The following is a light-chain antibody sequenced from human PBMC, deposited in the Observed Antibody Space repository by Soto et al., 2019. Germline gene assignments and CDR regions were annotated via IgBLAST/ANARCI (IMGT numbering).Light chain of an antibody. CDR2: DAS. J-gene: IGKJ2*01. CDR3: QQYDGYSGYA. Sequence: DIQMTQSPSSLSASVGDRVTITCRASQGISDYLAWYQQKPGKAPKVLIFDASRLESGVPSRFSGSRSGTELTLTISSLQPDDFATYHCQQYDGYSGYAFGQGTKLEIK. CDR1: QGISDY. V-gene: IGKV1-16*01.